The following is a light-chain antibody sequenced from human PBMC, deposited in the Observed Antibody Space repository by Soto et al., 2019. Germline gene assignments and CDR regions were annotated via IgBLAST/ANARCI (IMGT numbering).Light chain of an antibody. CDR3: QQYGTSPYT. CDR1: QSVSSSY. J-gene: IGKJ2*01. V-gene: IGKV3-20*01. CDR2: GAS. Sequence: EIVLTQSPGTLSLSPGERVTLSCRASQSVSSSYLAWYQQKPGQAPRLLIYGASNRATGIPDRFSGSGSKTEFTLTISRLEPEGLAVYYCQQYGTSPYTFGQGTKVDIK.